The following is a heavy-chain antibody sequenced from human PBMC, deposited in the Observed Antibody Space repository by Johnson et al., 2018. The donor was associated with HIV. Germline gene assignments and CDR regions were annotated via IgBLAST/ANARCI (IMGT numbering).Heavy chain of an antibody. D-gene: IGHD4-17*01. Sequence: VLLLESGGGLVQPGGSLRLSCAASGFTFSDYYMSWIRQAPGKGLEWVSYISRSGSTIYYADSVKGRFTISRDNSRNTLDLQMSSLRPADTAVYYCVKEGTTVTTFLVYHIWGQGTRVTVSS. V-gene: IGHV3-11*04. CDR2: ISRSGSTI. CDR1: GFTFSDYY. J-gene: IGHJ3*02. CDR3: VKEGTTVTTFLVYHI.